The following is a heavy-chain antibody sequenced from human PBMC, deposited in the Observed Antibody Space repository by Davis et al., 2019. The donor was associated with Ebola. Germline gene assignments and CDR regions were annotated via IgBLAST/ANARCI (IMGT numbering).Heavy chain of an antibody. D-gene: IGHD2-8*02. V-gene: IGHV4-39*07. CDR1: GGSISSSNYY. J-gene: IGHJ5*02. Sequence: SETLSLTCTVSGGSISSSNYYWGWIRQPPGKGLEWIGSIYHRGSTYYNPSLKSRVTISVDTSKNQFSLKLSSVTAADTAVYYFARAGGYCTGGVCYIQGGDYGDYPWGDNWFDPWGQGTLVTVSS. CDR2: IYHRGST. CDR3: ARAGGYCTGGVCYIQGGDYGDYPWGDNWFDP.